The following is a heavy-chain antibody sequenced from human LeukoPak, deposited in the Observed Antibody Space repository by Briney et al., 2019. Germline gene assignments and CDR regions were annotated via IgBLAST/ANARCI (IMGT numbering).Heavy chain of an antibody. V-gene: IGHV3-30*18. J-gene: IGHJ5*02. Sequence: PGRSLRLSCAASGFTFSIYAMHWVRQAPGKGLEWVAVTSHDGRLKYYADSVKGRFTVSRDTSKNTLYLQMNSLRADDTAVYYCAKCSTSAYTTGWCNWIDPWGQGTLVTVSS. D-gene: IGHD6-19*01. CDR1: GFTFSIYA. CDR3: AKCSTSAYTTGWCNWIDP. CDR2: TSHDGRLK.